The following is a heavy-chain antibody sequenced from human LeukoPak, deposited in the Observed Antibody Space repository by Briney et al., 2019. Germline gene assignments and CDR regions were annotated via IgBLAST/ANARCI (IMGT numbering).Heavy chain of an antibody. V-gene: IGHV5-51*01. J-gene: IGHJ4*02. CDR3: ARRVDDYDILTGYYKYYFDY. Sequence: PGESLKISCKASGYSFTSYWIGWVRQMPGKGLEWMGIIYPGDSDTRYSPSFQGQVTISADKSISTAYLQWSSLEASDTAMYYCARRVDDYDILTGYYKYYFDYWGQGTLVTVSS. CDR2: IYPGDSDT. CDR1: GYSFTSYW. D-gene: IGHD3-9*01.